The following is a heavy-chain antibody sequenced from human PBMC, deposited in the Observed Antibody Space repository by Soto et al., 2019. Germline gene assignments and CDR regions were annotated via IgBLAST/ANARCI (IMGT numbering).Heavy chain of an antibody. J-gene: IGHJ5*02. D-gene: IGHD3-22*01. CDR2: IYHTGSA. CDR1: GGSINRGGYY. Sequence: PXETLSLTCTVSGGSINRGGYYWSWIRQRPGKGLEWMGYIYHTGSAHYKPSLKNRLTMSVDTSKNQFSLNLTSVTAADTAVYYCARDRAKFYFDSIGWLDHWGQGTLVTVSS. CDR3: ARDRAKFYFDSIGWLDH. V-gene: IGHV4-31*03.